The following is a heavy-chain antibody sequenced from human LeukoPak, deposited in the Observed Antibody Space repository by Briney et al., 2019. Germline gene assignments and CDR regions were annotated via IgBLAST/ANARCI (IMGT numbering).Heavy chain of an antibody. V-gene: IGHV6-1*01. CDR1: GDSVSSNSAA. CDR3: ARAPIGGWYFDL. Sequence: SQTLSLTCAISGDSVSSNSAAWNWVRQSPSRGLEWLGRTYYRSKWSNDYAVSVKSRITINPDTSQNQFSLQLNSLTPEDTAVYYCARAPIGGWYFDLWGRGTLVTVSS. D-gene: IGHD2-15*01. CDR2: TYYRSKWSN. J-gene: IGHJ2*01.